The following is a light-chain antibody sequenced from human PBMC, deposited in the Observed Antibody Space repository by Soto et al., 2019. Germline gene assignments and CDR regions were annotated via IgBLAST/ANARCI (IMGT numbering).Light chain of an antibody. V-gene: IGKV1-33*01. J-gene: IGKJ5*01. CDR2: DVT. CDR3: QQYYDLPIT. Sequence: DIQMTQSPSSLSASVGDSVTITCRASQRIGSYVNWYQQKPGKAPKLLIDDVTNLETGVPSRFSGSGSGTHFTFTIGSLQPEDIATYYCQQYYDLPITFGQGTRLEIK. CDR1: QRIGSY.